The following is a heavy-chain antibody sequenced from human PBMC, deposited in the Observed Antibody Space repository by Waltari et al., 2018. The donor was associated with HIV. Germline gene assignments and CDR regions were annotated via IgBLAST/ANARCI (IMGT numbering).Heavy chain of an antibody. CDR1: GFSFPSNG. CDR2: ISGAGSHT. J-gene: IGHJ4*02. CDR3: ARIIYVRGTYRCSALDY. D-gene: IGHD3-16*02. Sequence: EVQLLESGGGLSQPGGSLRLTCAASGFSFPSNGLTWVRQTPGKGLEWVSSISGAGSHTYFSDSVKGRFSISRDNSKNTLYLQMNNLRVEDTAIYYCARIIYVRGTYRCSALDYWGQGTLVTVSS. V-gene: IGHV3-23*01.